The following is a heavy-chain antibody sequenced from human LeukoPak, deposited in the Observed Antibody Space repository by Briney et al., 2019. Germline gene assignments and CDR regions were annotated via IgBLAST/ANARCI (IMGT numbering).Heavy chain of an antibody. V-gene: IGHV4-59*01. J-gene: IGHJ1*01. Sequence: SETLSLTCTVSGGSISSYYWSWIRQPPGKGLEWIGYIYYSGSTNYNPSLKSRVTISVDTSKNQFSLKLSSVTAADTAVYYCASSGIAVAGRPFQHWGQGTLVTVSS. CDR1: GGSISSYY. D-gene: IGHD6-19*01. CDR3: ASSGIAVAGRPFQH. CDR2: IYYSGST.